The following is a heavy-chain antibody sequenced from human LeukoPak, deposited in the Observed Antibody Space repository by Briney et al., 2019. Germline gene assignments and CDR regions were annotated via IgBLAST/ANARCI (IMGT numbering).Heavy chain of an antibody. J-gene: IGHJ2*01. Sequence: GGSLRLSCAASGFTFSRYWMSWVRQAPGKGLEWVSSISSSSSYIYYADSVKGRFTISRDNAKNSLYLQMNSLRADDTAVYYCAREYYYGSRYFDLWGRGTLVTVSS. V-gene: IGHV3-21*01. CDR2: ISSSSSYI. CDR1: GFTFSRYW. D-gene: IGHD3-22*01. CDR3: AREYYYGSRYFDL.